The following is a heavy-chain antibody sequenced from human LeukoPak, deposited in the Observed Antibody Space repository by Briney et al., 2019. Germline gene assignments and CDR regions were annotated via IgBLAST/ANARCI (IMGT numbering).Heavy chain of an antibody. D-gene: IGHD4-17*01. CDR1: GGSTSVYY. V-gene: IGHV4-59*12. Sequence: PSETLSLTCTVSGGSTSVYYWSWIRQPPGKGLEWIGHIYYSGSTNYNPSLKSRVTMSVDTSKNQFSLKLSSVTAADTAVYYCARDVRTVTSGAFDIWGQGTMVTVSS. CDR3: ARDVRTVTSGAFDI. CDR2: IYYSGST. J-gene: IGHJ3*02.